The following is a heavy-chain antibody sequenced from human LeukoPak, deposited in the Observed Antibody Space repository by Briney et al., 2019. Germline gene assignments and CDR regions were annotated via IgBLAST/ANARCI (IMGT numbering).Heavy chain of an antibody. J-gene: IGHJ4*02. CDR3: ATLGEQLGGFDY. V-gene: IGHV1-24*01. D-gene: IGHD6-6*01. Sequence: GASVKVSCKVSGYTLTELSMHWVRQAPGKGLEWMGGFDPEDGETIYAQKFQGRVTMTEDTSTDTAYMELSSLRSEDTAVYYCATLGEQLGGFDYWGQGTLVTVSS. CDR1: GYTLTELS. CDR2: FDPEDGET.